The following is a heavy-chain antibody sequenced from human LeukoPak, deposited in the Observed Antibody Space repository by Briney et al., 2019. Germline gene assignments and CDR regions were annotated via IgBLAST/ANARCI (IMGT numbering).Heavy chain of an antibody. CDR2: IYYSGST. V-gene: IGHV4-39*01. Sequence: SETLSLTCTVSGGSISTSSYYWGWIRQPPGKGLEWIGSIYYSGSTYYNPSLKSRVTISVDTSKNQFSLKVSSVTAADTAVYYCARLDHDGSEGRGYYYYYMDVWGKVTTVTVSS. CDR1: GGSISTSSYY. J-gene: IGHJ6*03. D-gene: IGHD3-10*01. CDR3: ARLDHDGSEGRGYYYYYMDV.